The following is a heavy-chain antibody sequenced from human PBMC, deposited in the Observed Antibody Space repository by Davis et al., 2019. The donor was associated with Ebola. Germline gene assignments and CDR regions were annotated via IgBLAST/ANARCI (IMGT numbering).Heavy chain of an antibody. Sequence: PGGSLRLSCAASGFTFSSYAMSWVRQAPGKGLEWVSAISGSGGSTYYADSVKGRFTISRDNSKNTLYLQMNSLRAEDTAVYYCAREADYDFWNGYYYYMDVWGKGTTVTVSS. V-gene: IGHV3-23*01. CDR3: AREADYDFWNGYYYYMDV. CDR2: ISGSGGST. D-gene: IGHD3-3*01. CDR1: GFTFSSYA. J-gene: IGHJ6*03.